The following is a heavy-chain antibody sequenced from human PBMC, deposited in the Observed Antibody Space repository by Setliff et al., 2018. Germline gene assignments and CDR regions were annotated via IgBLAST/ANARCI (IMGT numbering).Heavy chain of an antibody. Sequence: SETLSLTCTVSGGSISSSYWSWIRQPPGKGLEWIGYFYHSGSMNYNPSLKVRVTMSVDTSNNQLSLKLTSVSAADTAVYYCARAYYYGSGNSHKYYMDVWGKGTAVTVSS. J-gene: IGHJ6*03. CDR3: ARAYYYGSGNSHKYYMDV. CDR1: GGSISSSY. CDR2: FYHSGSM. V-gene: IGHV4-4*09. D-gene: IGHD3-10*01.